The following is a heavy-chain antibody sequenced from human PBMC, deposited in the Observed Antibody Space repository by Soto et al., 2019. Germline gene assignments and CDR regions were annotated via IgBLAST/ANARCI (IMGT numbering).Heavy chain of an antibody. V-gene: IGHV3-15*01. D-gene: IGHD2-2*02. CDR2: IKSKTDGGTT. Sequence: GGSLRLSCAASGFTFSNAWMSWVRQAPGKGLEWVGRIKSKTDGGTTDYAAPVKGRFTISRDDSKNTLYLQMNSLKTEDTAVYYCTTGPGGYCSSTSCFTDDYWGHGTLVTVSS. CDR3: TTGPGGYCSSTSCFTDDY. J-gene: IGHJ4*01. CDR1: GFTFSNAW.